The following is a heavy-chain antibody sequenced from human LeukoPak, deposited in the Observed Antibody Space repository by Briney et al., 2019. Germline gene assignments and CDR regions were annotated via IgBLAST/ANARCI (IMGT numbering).Heavy chain of an antibody. CDR1: GYTFNGYY. D-gene: IGHD3-22*01. J-gene: IGHJ4*02. V-gene: IGHV1-2*02. Sequence: ASVKVSCKSSGYTFNGYYMHWVRQAPGQGLEWMGWINPNNGGTKYAQNFQGRVTMTRDTSISTAYMELSRLRSDDTAVYYCARAVLKRSRKKLYDSSGYNSGFDYWGQGTLVTVSS. CDR2: INPNNGGT. CDR3: ARAVLKRSRKKLYDSSGYNSGFDY.